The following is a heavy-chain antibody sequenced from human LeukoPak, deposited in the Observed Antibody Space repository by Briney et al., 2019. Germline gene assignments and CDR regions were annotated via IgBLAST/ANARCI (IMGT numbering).Heavy chain of an antibody. J-gene: IGHJ4*02. CDR2: INPNSGGT. CDR1: GYTFTGYY. CDR3: ARAGTMISQGPGY. Sequence: GASVKVSCKASGYTFTGYYMHWVRQAPGQGLEWMGWINPNSGGTNYAQKFQGRVTMTRDTPISTAYMELSRLRSDDTAVYYCARAGTMISQGPGYWGQGTLVTVSS. V-gene: IGHV1-2*02. D-gene: IGHD3-22*01.